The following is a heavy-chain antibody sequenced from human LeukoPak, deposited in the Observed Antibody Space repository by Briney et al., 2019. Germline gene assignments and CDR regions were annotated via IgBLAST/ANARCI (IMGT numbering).Heavy chain of an antibody. V-gene: IGHV3-30*04. CDR2: ISYDGSNK. D-gene: IGHD2-21*02. J-gene: IGHJ4*02. CDR3: ARDIHIVVVTASGFDY. Sequence: GGSLRLSCAASGFTFSSYAMHWVRQAPGKGLEWVAVISYDGSNKYYADSVKGRFTISRDNSKNTLYLQMNSPRAEDTAVYYCARDIHIVVVTASGFDYWGQGTLVTVSS. CDR1: GFTFSSYA.